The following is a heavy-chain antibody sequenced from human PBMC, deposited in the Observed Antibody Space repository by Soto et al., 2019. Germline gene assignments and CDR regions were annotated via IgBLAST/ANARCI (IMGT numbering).Heavy chain of an antibody. D-gene: IGHD6-6*01. CDR3: ARASRGSSAGDY. J-gene: IGHJ4*02. Sequence: QLQLVQSGAEVKKPGSSVKVSCKASGGTFSSYAISWVRQAPGQGIEWMGGIIPIFSTANYAQKFQGRVTITADEPTSTAYMELSSLRSEDRAGYYCARASRGSSAGDYGGQGTLVTVSS. CDR1: GGTFSSYA. V-gene: IGHV1-69*01. CDR2: IIPIFSTA.